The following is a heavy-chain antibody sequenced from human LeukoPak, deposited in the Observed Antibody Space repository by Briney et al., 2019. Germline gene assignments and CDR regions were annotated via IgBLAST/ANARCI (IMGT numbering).Heavy chain of an antibody. CDR1: GYTFTSYD. Sequence: ASVKVSCKDSGYTFTSYDINWVRQATGQGLEWMGWMNPNSGNTGYAQKFQGRVTMTRNTSISTAYMELSSLRSEDTAVYYCARGRDFWSGYLNWFDPWGQGTLVTVSS. D-gene: IGHD3-3*01. CDR3: ARGRDFWSGYLNWFDP. J-gene: IGHJ5*02. CDR2: MNPNSGNT. V-gene: IGHV1-8*01.